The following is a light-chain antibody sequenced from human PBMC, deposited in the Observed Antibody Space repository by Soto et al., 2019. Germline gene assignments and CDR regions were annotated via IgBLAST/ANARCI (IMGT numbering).Light chain of an antibody. J-gene: IGLJ3*02. Sequence: QSALTQPASVSESPGQSITISCTGTSSDVGFYIYVSWYQHHPGNAPKLLIYDVANRPSGVSNRFSGSKSDNTAYLSISGLQAEDEADYYCSSYTRSGTPVFGGGTKLTVL. CDR2: DVA. CDR1: SSDVGFYIY. V-gene: IGLV2-14*03. CDR3: SSYTRSGTPV.